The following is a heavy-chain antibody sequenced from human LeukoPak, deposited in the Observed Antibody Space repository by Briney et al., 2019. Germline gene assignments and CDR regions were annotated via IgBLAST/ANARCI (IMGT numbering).Heavy chain of an antibody. CDR2: INHSGST. D-gene: IGHD3-3*01. CDR1: GGSFSGYY. V-gene: IGHV4-34*01. CDR3: ARSYDFWSGYSIDY. J-gene: IGHJ4*02. Sequence: SETLSLTCAVYGGSFSGYYWSWLRQPPGKGLEWIGEINHSGSTNYNPSLKSRVTISVDTSKNQFSLKLSSVTAADTAVYYCARSYDFWSGYSIDYWGQGTLVTVSS.